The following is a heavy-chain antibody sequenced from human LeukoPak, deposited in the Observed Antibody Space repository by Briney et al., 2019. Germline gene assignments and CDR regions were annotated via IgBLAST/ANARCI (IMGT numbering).Heavy chain of an antibody. J-gene: IGHJ4*02. Sequence: GGSLRLSCAASGFTFSSYEMNWVRQAPGKGLEWVSYISSSGSTIYYADSVKGRFTISRDNAKNSLYLQMNSLLAEDQGVYYCAKDFGPRIAAAGHFDYWGQGTLVTVSS. V-gene: IGHV3-48*03. CDR1: GFTFSSYE. CDR3: AKDFGPRIAAAGHFDY. CDR2: ISSSGSTI. D-gene: IGHD6-13*01.